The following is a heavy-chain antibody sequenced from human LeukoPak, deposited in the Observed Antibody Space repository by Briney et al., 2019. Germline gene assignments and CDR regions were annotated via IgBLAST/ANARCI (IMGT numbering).Heavy chain of an antibody. CDR1: GYTFTGYY. CDR3: ARVSKVVTAIAFDY. Sequence: GASVKVSCKASGYTFTGYYMHWVRQAPGQGLEWMGWINPNSGGTNYAQKFQGRVTMTRDTSISTAYMELSRLRSDDTAVYYCARVSKVVTAIAFDYWGQGTPVTVSS. V-gene: IGHV1-2*02. J-gene: IGHJ4*02. D-gene: IGHD2-21*02. CDR2: INPNSGGT.